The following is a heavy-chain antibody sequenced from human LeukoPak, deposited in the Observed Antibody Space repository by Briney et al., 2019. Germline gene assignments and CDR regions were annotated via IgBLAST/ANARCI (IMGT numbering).Heavy chain of an antibody. CDR1: GGSISSYY. CDR2: IYTSGST. Sequence: SETLSLTCTVSGGSISSYYWSWIRQPAGKGLEWIGRIYTSGSTNYNPSLKSRVTMSVATSKSQFSVKLSSVTAADTAVYYCAREVAAAGTVDYWGQGTLATVSS. CDR3: AREVAAAGTVDY. V-gene: IGHV4-4*07. D-gene: IGHD6-13*01. J-gene: IGHJ4*02.